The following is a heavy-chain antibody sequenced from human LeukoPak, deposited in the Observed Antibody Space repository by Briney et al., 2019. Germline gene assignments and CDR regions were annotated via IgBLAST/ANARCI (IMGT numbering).Heavy chain of an antibody. Sequence: ASVKVSCRASGYTFTSYDINWVRQATGQGVEWMVWMNPNSGTTGYAQKFQGRVTMSRNASISTAYMELSSLRSEDTAVYYCARAPDYSGSYLDYWGQGTLVTVYS. J-gene: IGHJ4*02. CDR1: GYTFTSYD. D-gene: IGHD1-26*01. CDR2: MNPNSGTT. CDR3: ARAPDYSGSYLDY. V-gene: IGHV1-8*01.